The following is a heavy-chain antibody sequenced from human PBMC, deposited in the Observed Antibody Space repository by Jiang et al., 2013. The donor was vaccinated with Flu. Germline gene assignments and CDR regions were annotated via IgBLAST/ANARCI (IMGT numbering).Heavy chain of an antibody. J-gene: IGHJ4*02. V-gene: IGHV3-43*01. Sequence: VQLLESGGVVVQPGGSLRLSCAASGFTFDDYTLHWARQRPGKGLEWVSLINWSGTFTYYADAVKGRFTISRDNTRNSLFLQMDSLRSEDTALYYCVKDKFAYYYESSTHSEYFDHWGRAPWSPSPQ. D-gene: IGHD3-22*01. CDR2: INWSGTFT. CDR3: VKDKFAYYYESSTHSEYFDH. CDR1: GFTFDDYT.